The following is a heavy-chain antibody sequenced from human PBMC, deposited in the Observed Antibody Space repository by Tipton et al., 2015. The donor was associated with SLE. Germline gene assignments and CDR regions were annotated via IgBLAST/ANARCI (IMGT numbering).Heavy chain of an antibody. J-gene: IGHJ6*02. V-gene: IGHV3-9*01. CDR3: AKDSEEYSRLSRDFGMDV. D-gene: IGHD2/OR15-2a*01. Sequence: SLRLSCAASEFSFDEYAMHWVRQPPGKGLEWISGISWNSGSIVYADSVRGRFTISRDNAKHSLFLLMDSLRADDTAVYYCAKDSEEYSRLSRDFGMDVWGQGTTVSVSS. CDR1: EFSFDEYA. CDR2: ISWNSGSI.